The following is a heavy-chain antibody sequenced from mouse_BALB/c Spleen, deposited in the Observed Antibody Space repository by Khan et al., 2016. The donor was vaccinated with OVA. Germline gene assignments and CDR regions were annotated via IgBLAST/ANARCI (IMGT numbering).Heavy chain of an antibody. J-gene: IGHJ4*01. V-gene: IGHV2-6-5*01. CDR1: GFSLTDYA. CDR2: IWAGGSK. CDR3: AKDPPYYAMDY. Sequence: QVQLKQSGPGLVAPSQSLSITCTVSGFSLTDYAVSWIRQPPGKGLEWLGVIWAGGSKYYNLALNSRLSISKDNSKTTVFLKMNSLQTDDTAMYYWAKDPPYYAMDYWGQGTSVTVSS.